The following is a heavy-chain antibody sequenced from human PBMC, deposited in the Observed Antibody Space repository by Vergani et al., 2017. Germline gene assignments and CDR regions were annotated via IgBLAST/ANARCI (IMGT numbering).Heavy chain of an antibody. CDR1: EYSFGNYW. CDR3: ARHTTYTDS. J-gene: IGHJ4*02. CDR2: IYPADSDT. D-gene: IGHD1-1*01. V-gene: IGHV5-51*01. Sequence: EVELVQSGPDMRKPGESLKISCKGSEYSFGNYWIGCVRQMPGKGREWMGIIYPADSDTRYSPSFQGQVTISSDKSSSTACLQWDSLKASDTALYYCARHTTYTDSWGQGTLVTVSS.